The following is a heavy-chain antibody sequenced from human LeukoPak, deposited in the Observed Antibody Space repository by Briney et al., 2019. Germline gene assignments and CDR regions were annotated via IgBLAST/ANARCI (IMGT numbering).Heavy chain of an antibody. J-gene: IGHJ4*02. Sequence: GGSLRLSCAASGFTSSKYAMTWVRQPPGKGLEWVSSISGTGHSSNYADSVKGRFTISRDNSNNTLFLQMDGLRVEDTAIYYCAKQFSQQFYDFWTGFYPVDSWGQGTLVTVSS. V-gene: IGHV3-23*01. CDR1: GFTSSKYA. CDR3: AKQFSQQFYDFWTGFYPVDS. CDR2: ISGTGHSS. D-gene: IGHD3/OR15-3a*01.